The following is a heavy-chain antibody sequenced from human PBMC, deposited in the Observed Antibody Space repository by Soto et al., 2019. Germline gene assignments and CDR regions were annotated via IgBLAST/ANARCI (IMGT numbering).Heavy chain of an antibody. CDR2: ISGSGGTT. D-gene: IGHD1-26*01. CDR3: AKDQYSGSPGKPDY. V-gene: IGHV3-23*01. Sequence: LRLSCAASGFTFSNYAMSWVRQAPGKGLEWVSTISGSGGTTYYADSVKGHVTISRDSSKNTLYLQMNSLRAEDTAVYYCAKDQYSGSPGKPDYWGQGTLVTVSS. CDR1: GFTFSNYA. J-gene: IGHJ4*02.